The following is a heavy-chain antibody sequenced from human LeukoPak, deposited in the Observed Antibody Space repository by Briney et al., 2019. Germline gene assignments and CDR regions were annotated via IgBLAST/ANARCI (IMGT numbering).Heavy chain of an antibody. CDR3: ARGHVGSYAYYYYYGMDV. CDR1: GGSFSGYY. V-gene: IGHV4-34*01. CDR2: INLSGST. Sequence: SETLSLTCAVYGGSFSGYYWSWIRQPPKKGLEWIGEINLSGSTNYNPSLKSRVTISVDTSKNQFSLKVRSVTAADTAVYYCARGHVGSYAYYYYYGMDVWGQGTTVTVSS. J-gene: IGHJ6*02. D-gene: IGHD2-8*01.